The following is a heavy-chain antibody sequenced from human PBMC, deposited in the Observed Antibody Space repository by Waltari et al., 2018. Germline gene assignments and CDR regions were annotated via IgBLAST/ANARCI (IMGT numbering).Heavy chain of an antibody. D-gene: IGHD1-26*01. J-gene: IGHJ3*02. CDR2: IIPILGTA. Sequence: QVQLVQSGAEVKKPGSSVKVSCKASGGTFSSYAISWVRQAPGQGLEWMGGIIPILGTANDAQKFQGRVTITADESTSTAYMELSSLRSEDTAVYYCATRPGRGGATLHDAFDIWGQGTMVTVSS. CDR3: ATRPGRGGATLHDAFDI. CDR1: GGTFSSYA. V-gene: IGHV1-69*12.